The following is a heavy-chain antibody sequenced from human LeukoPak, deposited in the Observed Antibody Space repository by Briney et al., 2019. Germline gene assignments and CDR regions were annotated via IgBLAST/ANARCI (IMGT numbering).Heavy chain of an antibody. D-gene: IGHD3-10*01. CDR3: AREPSPGSYDDFDI. J-gene: IGHJ3*02. CDR2: IIPIFGTA. CDR1: GGTFSSYA. V-gene: IGHV1-69*06. Sequence: GASVKVSCKASGGTFSSYAISWVRQAPGEGLEWMGGIIPIFGTANYAQKFQGRVTITADKSTSTAYMELSSLRSEDTAVYYCAREPSPGSYDDFDIWGQGTMVTVSS.